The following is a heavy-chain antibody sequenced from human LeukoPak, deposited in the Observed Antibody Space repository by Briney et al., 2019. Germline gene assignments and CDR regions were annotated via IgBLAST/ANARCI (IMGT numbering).Heavy chain of an antibody. CDR1: GFTFSSYS. V-gene: IGHV3-21*01. CDR3: ARDAPRATIFGVVIIVDYMDV. Sequence: GGSLRLSCAASGFTFSSYSMSWVRQAPGKGLEWVSSISSSSSYIYYADSVKGRFTISRDNAKNSLYLQMNSLRAEDTAVYYCARDAPRATIFGVVIIVDYMDVWGKGTTVTVSS. D-gene: IGHD3-3*01. CDR2: ISSSSSYI. J-gene: IGHJ6*03.